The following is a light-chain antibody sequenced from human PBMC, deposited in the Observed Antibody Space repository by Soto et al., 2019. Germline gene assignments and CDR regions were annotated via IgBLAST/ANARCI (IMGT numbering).Light chain of an antibody. CDR1: QGISNY. J-gene: IGKJ1*01. CDR2: AAS. Sequence: DIQMTQSPSSLSASVGDRVTITCRASQGISNYLAWYQQKPGKVPKLLIYAASTLQAGVPSRFSGSGSGTDFTLTISSLQPEDVATYYCQKYNSDSCTFGQGPTVEIK. V-gene: IGKV1-27*01. CDR3: QKYNSDSCT.